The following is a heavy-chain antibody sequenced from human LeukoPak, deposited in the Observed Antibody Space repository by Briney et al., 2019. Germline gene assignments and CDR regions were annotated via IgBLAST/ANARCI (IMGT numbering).Heavy chain of an antibody. Sequence: GGSLRLSCAASGFTFSSYAMTWVRQAPGKGLEWVSSINNSGSDTYYEDSVKGRFTISRDNSKNTLFLHINSLSAEDTAVYYCAAAVNTGRAEHYWGQGTLVTVSS. D-gene: IGHD4-17*01. CDR2: INNSGSDT. J-gene: IGHJ4*02. CDR1: GFTFSSYA. CDR3: AAAVNTGRAEHY. V-gene: IGHV3-23*01.